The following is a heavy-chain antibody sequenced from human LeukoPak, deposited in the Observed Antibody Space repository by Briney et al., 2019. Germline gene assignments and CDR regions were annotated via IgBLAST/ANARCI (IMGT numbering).Heavy chain of an antibody. Sequence: GGSLRLSCAASGFTFSSYWMSWVRQAPGKGLEWVANIKQDGSEKYYVDSVKGRFTISRDNAKNSLYLQMNSLRAEDTAVYYCARIPYYYGSGSYGGDYWGQGTLVTASS. CDR3: ARIPYYYGSGSYGGDY. J-gene: IGHJ4*02. CDR2: IKQDGSEK. CDR1: GFTFSSYW. V-gene: IGHV3-7*01. D-gene: IGHD3-10*01.